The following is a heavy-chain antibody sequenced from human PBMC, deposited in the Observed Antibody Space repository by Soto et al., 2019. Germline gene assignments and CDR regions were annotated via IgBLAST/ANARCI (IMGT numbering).Heavy chain of an antibody. Sequence: PGGSLRLSCAASGFTFSSYAMHWVRQAPGKGLEYVSAISSNGGSTYYANSVKGRFTISRDNSKNTLYLQMGSLRAEDMAVYYCARGGSLTGYYPRYYFDYWGQGTLVTVSS. CDR1: GFTFSSYA. V-gene: IGHV3-64*01. CDR2: ISSNGGST. D-gene: IGHD3-9*01. J-gene: IGHJ4*02. CDR3: ARGGSLTGYYPRYYFDY.